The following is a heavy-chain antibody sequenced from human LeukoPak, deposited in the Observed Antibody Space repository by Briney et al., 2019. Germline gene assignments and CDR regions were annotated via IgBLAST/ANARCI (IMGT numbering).Heavy chain of an antibody. V-gene: IGHV1-2*02. CDR1: GYTFTGYY. Sequence: ASVKVSCKASGYTFTGYYMHWVRQAPGQGLEWMGWINPNSGGTNYAQKFQGRVTMTRDTSISTAYMELSRLRSDDTAVYYCARDASDSSGWYYYYYMDVWGKGTTVTISS. J-gene: IGHJ6*03. CDR3: ARDASDSSGWYYYYYMDV. CDR2: INPNSGGT. D-gene: IGHD6-19*01.